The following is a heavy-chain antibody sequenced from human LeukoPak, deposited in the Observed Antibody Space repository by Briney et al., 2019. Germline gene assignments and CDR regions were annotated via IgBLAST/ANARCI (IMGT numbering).Heavy chain of an antibody. V-gene: IGHV1-2*06. J-gene: IGHJ6*02. Sequence: GASVKVSCKASGYTLTGYYMHWVRQAPGQGLEWMGRINPNSGGTNYAQKFQGRVTMTRDTSISTAYMELSRLRSDDTAVYYCAVRGLELQNYYGMDVWGQGTTVTVSS. CDR3: AVRGLELQNYYGMDV. CDR1: GYTLTGYY. CDR2: INPNSGGT. D-gene: IGHD1-7*01.